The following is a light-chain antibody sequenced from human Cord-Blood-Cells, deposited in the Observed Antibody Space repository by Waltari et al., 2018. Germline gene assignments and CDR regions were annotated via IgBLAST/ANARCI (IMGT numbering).Light chain of an antibody. CDR1: SSNTGAGYA. CDR2: GNS. V-gene: IGLV1-40*01. CDR3: QSYDSSLSGLV. Sequence: QSVLTQPPSVYGAPGPRVTISCTGSSSNTGAGYAVHWYQQLPGTAPKLLIYGNSNRPSGVPDRCSGSKSGTSASLAITGLQAEDEADYYCQSYDSSLSGLVFGTGTKVTVL. J-gene: IGLJ1*01.